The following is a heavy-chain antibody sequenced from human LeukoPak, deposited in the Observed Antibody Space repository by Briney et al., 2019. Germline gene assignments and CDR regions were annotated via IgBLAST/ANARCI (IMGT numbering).Heavy chain of an antibody. V-gene: IGHV1-69*13. CDR3: ARELFYTSGSKSNRVDY. Sequence: GASVKVSCKASEGTFSSFAINWVRQAPGQGLEWMGGFIPIFNTATYAQKFQGRLTVTADHSTTTAYMELRSLRSEDTAVYYCARELFYTSGSKSNRVDYWGQGTLVTVSS. D-gene: IGHD1-26*01. J-gene: IGHJ4*02. CDR2: FIPIFNTA. CDR1: EGTFSSFA.